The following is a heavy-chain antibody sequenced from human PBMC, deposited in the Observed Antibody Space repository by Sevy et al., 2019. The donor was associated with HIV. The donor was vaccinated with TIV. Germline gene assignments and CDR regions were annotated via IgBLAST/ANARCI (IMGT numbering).Heavy chain of an antibody. CDR3: AREINYYDSSAYLYYFDY. Sequence: SENLSLTCTVSGGSVNSGSYYWSWIRQPPGKGLEWIGYIYYSGNTNYNPSLKSRVTISVDTSKNQFSLKLSSVTAADTAVYYCAREINYYDSSAYLYYFDYWGQGTLVTVSS. J-gene: IGHJ4*02. V-gene: IGHV4-61*01. D-gene: IGHD3-22*01. CDR1: GGSVNSGSYY. CDR2: IYYSGNT.